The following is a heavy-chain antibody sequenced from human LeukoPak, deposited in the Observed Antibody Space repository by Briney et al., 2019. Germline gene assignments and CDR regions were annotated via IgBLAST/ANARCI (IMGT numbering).Heavy chain of an antibody. J-gene: IGHJ4*02. D-gene: IGHD6-19*01. Sequence: PGGSLRLSCAASGFAFSLHYKDWLRQAPGKGLEWVSVIFSGGSTFYADSVKGRFTISRDNSKNALYLQMNSLRDEDTAVYYCTTTSSGWYGDWGQGTLVTVSS. CDR3: TTTSSGWYGD. CDR2: IFSGGST. CDR1: GFAFSLHY. V-gene: IGHV3-53*01.